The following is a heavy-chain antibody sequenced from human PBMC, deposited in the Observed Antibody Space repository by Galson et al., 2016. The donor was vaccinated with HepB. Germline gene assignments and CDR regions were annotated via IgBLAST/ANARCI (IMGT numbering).Heavy chain of an antibody. CDR2: ISYDGSNK. CDR1: GFTFNSYA. D-gene: IGHD3-10*01. J-gene: IGHJ6*02. Sequence: SLRLSCAASGFTFNSYAMHWVRQAPGKGLEWVAVISYDGSNKYYADSVKGRFTISRANSKNTLYLQMNNLRAEDTAVYYCARGSNYYGSGNYMDVWGQGTTVTVSS. CDR3: ARGSNYYGSGNYMDV. V-gene: IGHV3-30-3*01.